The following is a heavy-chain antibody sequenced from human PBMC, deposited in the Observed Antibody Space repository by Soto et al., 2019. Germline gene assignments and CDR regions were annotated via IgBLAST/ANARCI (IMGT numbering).Heavy chain of an antibody. CDR1: GYTFTNHG. V-gene: IGHV1-18*01. D-gene: IGHD1-7*01. Sequence: ASVKVSCKASGYTFTNHGLSWVQQAPGQGLEWMGWISGYNGNTNYAQKFQGRVTLTTDTSTSTAFMELRSLTSDDTAVYYCARGFSWSYPLDSWGQGTLVTVSS. CDR2: ISGYNGNT. J-gene: IGHJ4*02. CDR3: ARGFSWSYPLDS.